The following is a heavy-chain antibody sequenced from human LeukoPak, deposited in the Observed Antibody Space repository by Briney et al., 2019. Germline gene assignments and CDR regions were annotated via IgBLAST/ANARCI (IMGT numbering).Heavy chain of an antibody. CDR2: IYYSGST. J-gene: IGHJ4*02. CDR3: ANLGRRHYDSSGY. Sequence: KPSETLSLTCTVSGGSISSSSYYWGWIRQPPGKGLEWIGSIYYSGSTYYNPSLKSRVTISVDTSKNQFSLKLSSVTAADTAVYYCANLGRRHYDSSGYWGQGTLVTVSS. V-gene: IGHV4-39*01. D-gene: IGHD3-22*01. CDR1: GGSISSSSYY.